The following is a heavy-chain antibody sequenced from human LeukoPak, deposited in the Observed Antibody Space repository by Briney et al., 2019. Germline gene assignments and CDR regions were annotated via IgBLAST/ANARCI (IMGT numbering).Heavy chain of an antibody. CDR1: GFTVSSNS. V-gene: IGHV3-53*01. J-gene: IGHJ5*02. D-gene: IGHD3-16*01. CDR2: IYSDNT. CDR3: ARDRRETMITFGGVMTAGWFDP. Sequence: PGGSLRLSCTVSGFTVSSNSMSWVRQAPGKGLEWVSFIYSDNTHYSDSVKGRFTISRDNSKNTLYLQMNSLRAEDTAVYYCARDRRETMITFGGVMTAGWFDPWGQGTLVTVSS.